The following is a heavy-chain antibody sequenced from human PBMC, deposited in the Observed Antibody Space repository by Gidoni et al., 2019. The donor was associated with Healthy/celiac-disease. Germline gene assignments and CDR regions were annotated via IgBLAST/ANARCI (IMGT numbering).Heavy chain of an antibody. CDR3: ARETHYYYDSSGFGMDV. V-gene: IGHV3-11*05. CDR2: ISSSSSYT. Sequence: QVQLVESGGGLVKPGGSLRLSCAASGFTFSDYYMSWIRQAPGKGLEWVSYISSSSSYTNYADTVKGRFTISRDNAKNSLYLQMNSLRAEDTAVYYCARETHYYYDSSGFGMDVWGQGTTVTVS. CDR1: GFTFSDYY. J-gene: IGHJ6*02. D-gene: IGHD3-22*01.